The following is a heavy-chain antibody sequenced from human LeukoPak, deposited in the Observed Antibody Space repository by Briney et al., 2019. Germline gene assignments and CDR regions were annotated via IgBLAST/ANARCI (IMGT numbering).Heavy chain of an antibody. V-gene: IGHV1-8*01. J-gene: IGHJ4*02. CDR1: GYTFTSHD. Sequence: ASVEVSCKASGYTFTSHDINWVRQATGQGLEWMAWMNPNSGNTGYAQKFQGRVTMTRNTSISTAYMELSSLRSEDTAVYYCARDYYDSSGGNFDYWGQGTLVTVSS. CDR3: ARDYYDSSGGNFDY. CDR2: MNPNSGNT. D-gene: IGHD3-22*01.